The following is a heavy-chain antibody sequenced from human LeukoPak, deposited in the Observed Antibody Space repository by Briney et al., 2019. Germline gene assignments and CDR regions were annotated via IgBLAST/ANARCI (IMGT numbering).Heavy chain of an antibody. Sequence: PSETLSLACAVYGRSFSGYYWSWIRQPPGKGLEWIGEINHSGSTNYNPSLKSRVTISVDTSKNQFSLKLSSVTAADTAVYYCARGRTTSRGYYFDYWGQGTLVTVSS. CDR3: ARGRTTSRGYYFDY. CDR1: GRSFSGYY. J-gene: IGHJ4*02. CDR2: INHSGST. V-gene: IGHV4-34*01. D-gene: IGHD1-14*01.